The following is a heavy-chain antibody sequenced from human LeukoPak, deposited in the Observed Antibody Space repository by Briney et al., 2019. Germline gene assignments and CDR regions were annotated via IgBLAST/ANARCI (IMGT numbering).Heavy chain of an antibody. Sequence: GGSLRLSCAASGFAFSNYAMAWVRQAPGKEPEWVSVITGGGADTYQIDSVKGRFTISRDNSKNTLYLQMNSLRVEDTAVYYCARDKTVGADTGSSFYYWGQGALVTVSS. V-gene: IGHV3-23*01. D-gene: IGHD3-10*01. CDR2: ITGGGADT. J-gene: IGHJ4*02. CDR3: ARDKTVGADTGSSFYY. CDR1: GFAFSNYA.